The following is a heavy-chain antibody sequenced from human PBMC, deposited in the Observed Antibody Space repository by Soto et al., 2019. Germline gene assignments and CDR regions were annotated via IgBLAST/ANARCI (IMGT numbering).Heavy chain of an antibody. V-gene: IGHV1-2*04. D-gene: IGHD1-1*01. CDR3: ARDRSLARNWTPGVDDAFES. CDR1: GYTFTGYY. Sequence: ASVKVSCKASGYTFTGYYMHWVRQAPGQGLEWMGWINPNSGGTNYAQKFQGWVTMTRDTSISTAYMELSRLRSDDTAVYYCARDRSLARNWTPGVDDAFESWGKGTMVT. J-gene: IGHJ3*02. CDR2: INPNSGGT.